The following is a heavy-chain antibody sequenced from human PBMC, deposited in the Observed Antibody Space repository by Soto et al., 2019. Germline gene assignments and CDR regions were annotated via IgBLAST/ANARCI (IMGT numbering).Heavy chain of an antibody. D-gene: IGHD1-1*01. J-gene: IGHJ4*02. CDR1: GGSISSGGYS. CDR3: ARSRYFAPNDY. Sequence: PSETLSLTCAVSGGSISSGGYSWSWIRQPPGKGLEWIGYIYHSGSTYYNPSLKSRVTISVDTSKNQFSLKLSSVTAADTAVYYCARSRYFAPNDYWGQGTLVTVSS. CDR2: IYHSGST. V-gene: IGHV4-30-2*01.